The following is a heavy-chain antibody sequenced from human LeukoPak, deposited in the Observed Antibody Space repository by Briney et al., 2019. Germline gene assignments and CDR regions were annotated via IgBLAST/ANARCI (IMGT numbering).Heavy chain of an antibody. CDR3: ARIAAANLTGFDY. CDR2: INHSGST. J-gene: IGHJ4*02. D-gene: IGHD6-13*01. CDR1: GGSISSSNYY. V-gene: IGHV4-39*07. Sequence: SETLSLTCTVSGGSISSSNYYWGWIRQPPGKGLEWIGEINHSGSTNYNPSLKSRVTISVDTSKNQFSLKLSSVTTADTAVYYCARIAAANLTGFDYWGQGTLVTVSS.